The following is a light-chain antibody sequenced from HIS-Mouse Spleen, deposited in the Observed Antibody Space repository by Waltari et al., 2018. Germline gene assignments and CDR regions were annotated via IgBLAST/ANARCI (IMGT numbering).Light chain of an antibody. CDR1: SSDVGSFNL. CDR3: CSYAGSSTYV. J-gene: IGLJ1*01. Sequence: QSALTQPASVSGSPGQSITISCTGTSSDVGSFNLVSWYQQNPGKTPKLMIYEGRKRPSGVSNRFSGSKSGNTASLTISGLQAEDEADYYCCSYAGSSTYVFGTGTKVTVL. CDR2: EGR. V-gene: IGLV2-23*01.